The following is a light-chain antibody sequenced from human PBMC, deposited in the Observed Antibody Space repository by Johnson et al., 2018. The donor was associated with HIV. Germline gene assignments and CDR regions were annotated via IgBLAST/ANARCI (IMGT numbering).Light chain of an antibody. CDR1: SSNIGNNY. V-gene: IGLV1-51*01. CDR3: GTWDSSLSAGYF. J-gene: IGLJ1*01. CDR2: DNN. Sequence: QSVLTQSPSVSAAPGQKVTISCSGSSSNIGNNYISWYQQLPGTAPKLLIYDNNKRPSGIPDRFSGSKSGTSATLGITGLQTGDEADYYCGTWDSSLSAGYFFGTGTKVPVL.